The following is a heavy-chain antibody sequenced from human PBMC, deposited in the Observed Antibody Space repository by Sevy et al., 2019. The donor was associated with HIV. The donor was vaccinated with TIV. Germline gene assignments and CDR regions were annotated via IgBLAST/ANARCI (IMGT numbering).Heavy chain of an antibody. Sequence: GGSLRLSCAASGFTFSSYAMSWVRQAPGKGLEWVSAISGSGGSTYYADSVKGRFTISRDNSKNTLYLQMNSLRAEDTAVYYGAKEYYYDSSGYTDAFDIWGQGTMVTVSS. V-gene: IGHV3-23*01. J-gene: IGHJ3*02. D-gene: IGHD3-22*01. CDR2: ISGSGGST. CDR1: GFTFSSYA. CDR3: AKEYYYDSSGYTDAFDI.